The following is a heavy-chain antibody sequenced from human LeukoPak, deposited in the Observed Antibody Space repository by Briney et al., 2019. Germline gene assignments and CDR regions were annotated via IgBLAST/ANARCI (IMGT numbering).Heavy chain of an antibody. J-gene: IGHJ4*02. V-gene: IGHV4-34*01. Sequence: SETLSLTCAVHGGSFSGYYWSWLRQPPGKGLEWIGEINHSGSTNYNPSLKSRVTISVDTSKNQFSLKLSSVTAADTAVYYCARVGYSSSWYPFDYWGQGTLVTVSS. CDR2: INHSGST. CDR3: ARVGYSSSWYPFDY. CDR1: GGSFSGYY. D-gene: IGHD6-13*01.